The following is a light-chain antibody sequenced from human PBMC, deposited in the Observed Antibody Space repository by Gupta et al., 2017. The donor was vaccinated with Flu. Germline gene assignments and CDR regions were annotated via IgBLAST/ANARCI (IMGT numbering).Light chain of an antibody. J-gene: IGKJ4*01. CDR2: DAS. V-gene: IGKV1-33*01. CDR1: QDIANY. Sequence: ASIGDRVTITCQASQDIANYLNLYQQKPGTAPKLLIYDASNLVTGVPSRFSGSGSGTEFTLIISSLQPEDIATYYCQQYDNLLLDFGGGTKV. CDR3: QQYDNLLLD.